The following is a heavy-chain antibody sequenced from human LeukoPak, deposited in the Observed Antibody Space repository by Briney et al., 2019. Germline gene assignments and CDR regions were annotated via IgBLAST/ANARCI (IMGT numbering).Heavy chain of an antibody. CDR1: GYTLTELS. CDR2: FDPEDGET. D-gene: IGHD6-19*01. J-gene: IGHJ4*02. V-gene: IGHV1-24*01. Sequence: GASVKVSCKVSGYTLTELSMHWVRQAPGKGLEWMGGFDPEDGETIYAQKFQGRVTMTEDTSTDTAYMELSSLRSEDTAVFFCARDPRKTSGWYAMGAFDYWGQGTLVTVSS. CDR3: ARDPRKTSGWYAMGAFDY.